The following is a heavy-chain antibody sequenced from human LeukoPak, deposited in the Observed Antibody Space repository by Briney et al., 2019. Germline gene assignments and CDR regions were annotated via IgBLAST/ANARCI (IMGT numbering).Heavy chain of an antibody. D-gene: IGHD3-22*01. Sequence: GGSLRLSCAASGFIFEDYTMHWVRQAPGKTLEWVSLISWDGTTYYRDSVKGRFTISRDNSKNSLYLQMDTLASEDTAFYYCVKDLSYESSGYVFDYWSQGTLVTVSS. CDR1: GFIFEDYT. CDR2: ISWDGTT. V-gene: IGHV3-43*01. J-gene: IGHJ4*02. CDR3: VKDLSYESSGYVFDY.